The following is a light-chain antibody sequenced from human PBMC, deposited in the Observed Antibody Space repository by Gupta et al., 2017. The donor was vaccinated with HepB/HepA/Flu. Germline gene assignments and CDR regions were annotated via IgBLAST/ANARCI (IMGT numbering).Light chain of an antibody. CDR1: QSISSW. CDR2: KAS. V-gene: IGKV1-5*03. Sequence: DIQMTQSPSTLSASVGDRVTITCRASQSISSWLAWYQQKPGKAPKLLIYKASSLESGVPSRFSGSGSGTEFTLTISSLQPDDFATYYCQQDNSYLWTFGQGTKVEIK. J-gene: IGKJ1*01. CDR3: QQDNSYLWT.